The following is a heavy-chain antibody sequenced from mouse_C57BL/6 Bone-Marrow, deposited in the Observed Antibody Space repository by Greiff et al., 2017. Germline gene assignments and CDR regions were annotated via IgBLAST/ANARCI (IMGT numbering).Heavy chain of an antibody. CDR2: IHPNSGST. V-gene: IGHV1-64*01. CDR3: ARQAFLRYFDV. CDR1: GYTFTSYW. J-gene: IGHJ1*01. D-gene: IGHD3-2*02. Sequence: QVQLQQPGPELVKPGASVKLSCKASGYTFTSYWMHWVKQSPGQGLEWIGMIHPNSGSTNYNKKFKSKATLTVDKSSSTAYMQLSSLTSEASAVDYGARQAFLRYFDVGGSGTTGTVSA.